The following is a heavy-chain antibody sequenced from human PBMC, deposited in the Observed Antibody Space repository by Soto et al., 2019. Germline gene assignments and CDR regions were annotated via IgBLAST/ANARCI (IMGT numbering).Heavy chain of an antibody. D-gene: IGHD5-18*01. CDR3: ARDRYSYDY. V-gene: IGHV3-21*01. J-gene: IGHJ4*02. Sequence: AGSLTLSCAASGFTFSRYSMTWGRQAPGNGLEWVSSISSSSSYIYYADSGKGRFTISRDNAKNSLYLQMNRLRAADTAVYYCARDRYSYDYWGQGTLVTVSS. CDR2: ISSSSSYI. CDR1: GFTFSRYS.